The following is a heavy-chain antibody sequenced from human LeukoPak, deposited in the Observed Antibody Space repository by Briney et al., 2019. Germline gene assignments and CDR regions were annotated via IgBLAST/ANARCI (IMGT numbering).Heavy chain of an antibody. D-gene: IGHD3-22*01. CDR1: GFTFSDYY. Sequence: PGGSLRLFCAASGFTFSDYYMSWIRQAPGKGLEWVSYISSSGSTIYYADSVKGRFTISRDNAKNSLYLQMNSLRAEDTAVYYCARGLHYYDSSGQIVDYWGQGTLVTVSS. V-gene: IGHV3-11*01. CDR2: ISSSGSTI. J-gene: IGHJ4*02. CDR3: ARGLHYYDSSGQIVDY.